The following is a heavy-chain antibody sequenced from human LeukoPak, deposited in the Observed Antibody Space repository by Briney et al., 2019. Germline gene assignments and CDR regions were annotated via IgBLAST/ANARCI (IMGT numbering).Heavy chain of an antibody. D-gene: IGHD5-12*01. V-gene: IGHV1-18*04. CDR1: GYTSSSYG. J-gene: IGHJ4*02. Sequence: ASVKVSCKSSGYTSSSYGISWMRQAPGQGLEWMGWISTYNGNTNYAQKFQGRVTMTTDTSTSTAYMELRSLRSDDTAVYYCARGVATITPLQINNFDYWGQGTLVTVSS. CDR2: ISTYNGNT. CDR3: ARGVATITPLQINNFDY.